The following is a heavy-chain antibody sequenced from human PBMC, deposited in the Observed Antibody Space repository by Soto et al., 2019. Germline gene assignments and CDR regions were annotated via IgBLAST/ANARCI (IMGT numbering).Heavy chain of an antibody. Sequence: PPPRGLEWLGRTCYRSKLYNDYAVSVKSRITINPDTSKNQFSLQLNSVTPEDTAVYYCARDHDYDILTGYDCWGQGTLVTVSS. J-gene: IGHJ4*02. D-gene: IGHD3-9*01. V-gene: IGHV6-1*01. CDR2: TCYRSKLYN. CDR3: ARDHDYDILTGYDC.